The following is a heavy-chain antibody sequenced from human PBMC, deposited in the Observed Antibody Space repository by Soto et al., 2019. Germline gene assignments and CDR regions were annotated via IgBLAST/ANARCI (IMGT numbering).Heavy chain of an antibody. CDR2: IYYSGST. J-gene: IGHJ4*02. D-gene: IGHD5-18*01. Sequence: QVQLQESGPGLVKPSETLSLTCTVSGGSVSSGSYYWSWIRQPPGKGLEWIGYIYYSGSTNYNPSLKSRVTISVDTSKNQFSLKLSSVTAADTAVYYCARDRIEGDTAMVKGEDYWGQGTLVTVSS. CDR3: ARDRIEGDTAMVKGEDY. CDR1: GGSVSSGSYY. V-gene: IGHV4-61*01.